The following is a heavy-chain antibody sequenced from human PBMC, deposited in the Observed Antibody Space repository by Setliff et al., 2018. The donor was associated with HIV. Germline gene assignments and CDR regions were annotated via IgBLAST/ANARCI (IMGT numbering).Heavy chain of an antibody. CDR1: GGSISSYY. V-gene: IGHV4-4*07. D-gene: IGHD5-18*01. J-gene: IGHJ4*02. CDR2: IYYTGFT. Sequence: SETLSLTCTVSGGSISSYYWSWIRQPAGKGLEWIGRIYYTGFTDYNPSLKSRLTMSVDTSKNQFSLKLSSVTAADTAIYYCARQVGSQYSYWAYYFDSWGQGALVTVSS. CDR3: ARQVGSQYSYWAYYFDS.